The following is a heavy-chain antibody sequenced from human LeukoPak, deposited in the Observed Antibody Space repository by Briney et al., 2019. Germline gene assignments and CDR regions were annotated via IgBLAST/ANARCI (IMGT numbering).Heavy chain of an antibody. CDR2: INPNSGGT. CDR3: AIPTHDYGDY. CDR1: GYTLTGYY. Sequence: ASVKVSCKASGYTLTGYYMHWERHAPAQGLQWMGWINPNSGGTNYAQKFQGRVTMTRDTSISTAYMELSRLRSDDTAVYYCAIPTHDYGDYWGQGTLVTVSS. J-gene: IGHJ4*02. V-gene: IGHV1-2*02.